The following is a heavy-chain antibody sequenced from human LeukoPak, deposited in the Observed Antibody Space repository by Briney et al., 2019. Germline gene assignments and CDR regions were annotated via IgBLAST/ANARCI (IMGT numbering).Heavy chain of an antibody. CDR2: INAGNGNT. D-gene: IGHD6-13*01. Sequence: AASVKVSCKASGYTFTSYAMHWVRQAPGQRLEWMGWINAGNGNTKYSQKFQGRVTITRDTSASTAYMELSSLRSEDTAVYYCARERRYSSSWGRAFDYWGQGTLVTVSS. V-gene: IGHV1-3*01. J-gene: IGHJ4*02. CDR3: ARERRYSSSWGRAFDY. CDR1: GYTFTSYA.